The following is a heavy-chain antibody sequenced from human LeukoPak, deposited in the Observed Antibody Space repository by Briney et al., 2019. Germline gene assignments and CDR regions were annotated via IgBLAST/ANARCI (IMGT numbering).Heavy chain of an antibody. CDR3: ACLAVAPDYYMDV. CDR1: GGTFSSYA. D-gene: IGHD2-15*01. V-gene: IGHV1-69*05. J-gene: IGHJ6*03. Sequence: ASVKVSCKASGGTFSSYAISWVRQAPGQGLEWMGGIIPIFGTANYAQKFQGRVTITTDESTSTAYMELSSLRSEDTAVYYCACLAVAPDYYMDVWGKGTTVTVSS. CDR2: IIPIFGTA.